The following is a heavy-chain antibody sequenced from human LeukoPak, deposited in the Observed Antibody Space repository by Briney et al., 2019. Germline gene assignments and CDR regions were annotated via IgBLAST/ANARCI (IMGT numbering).Heavy chain of an antibody. CDR3: AKDGLELRGSWGFHMDV. V-gene: IGHV3-30*02. D-gene: IGHD1-7*01. Sequence: GGSLRLSCAASGFTFSSYGMHWVRQAPGKGLEWVAFIRYDGSNKYYADSVKGRFTISRDNSKNTLYLQMNSLRAEDTAVYYCAKDGLELRGSWGFHMDVWGKGTTVTVSS. CDR1: GFTFSSYG. J-gene: IGHJ6*03. CDR2: IRYDGSNK.